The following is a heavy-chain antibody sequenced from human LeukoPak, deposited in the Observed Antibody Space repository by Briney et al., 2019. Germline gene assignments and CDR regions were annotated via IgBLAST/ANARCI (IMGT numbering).Heavy chain of an antibody. CDR2: FDPDDGEM. V-gene: IGHV1-24*01. Sequence: ASVKVSCKVSGSSLAELSIHWVRQAPGKGLEWMGGFDPDDGEMVYARMFQGRVTMTEDTSADIVYLEVSSLKSEDTAVYYCARIDRGGYNFPFYFDYWGQGTLVTVSS. CDR3: ARIDRGGYNFPFYFDY. J-gene: IGHJ4*02. D-gene: IGHD5-24*01. CDR1: GSSLAELS.